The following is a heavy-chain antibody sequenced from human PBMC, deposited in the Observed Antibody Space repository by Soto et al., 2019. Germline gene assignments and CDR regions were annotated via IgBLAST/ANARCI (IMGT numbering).Heavy chain of an antibody. J-gene: IGHJ6*02. V-gene: IGHV1-69*08. Sequence: QVQLVQSGAEVKKPGSSVRVSCKASGSIFSSYTISWVRQAPGQGLEWMGRIIPILGETNSAQKFQGRVTLTADKSTNTAYMELNSQRLEDTALYYCARGLGGRMDDWGQGTTVTVSS. CDR3: ARGLGGRMDD. CDR2: IIPILGET. CDR1: GSIFSSYT. D-gene: IGHD3-16*01.